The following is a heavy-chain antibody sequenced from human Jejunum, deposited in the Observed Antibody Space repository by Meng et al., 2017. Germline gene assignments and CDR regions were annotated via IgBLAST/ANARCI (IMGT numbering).Heavy chain of an antibody. Sequence: QVQLVQSGDEVKKPGSSVKVSCKASGGTFSTYAITWVRQAPGQGLEWMGGIIPIFGTANYAQKFQGRVTITADESTTTVYMEVGSPTSEDTAVYYCAKSITASYNWFDPWGQGALVTVSS. CDR2: IIPIFGTA. D-gene: IGHD1-14*01. V-gene: IGHV1-69*01. CDR1: GGTFSTYA. CDR3: AKSITASYNWFDP. J-gene: IGHJ5*02.